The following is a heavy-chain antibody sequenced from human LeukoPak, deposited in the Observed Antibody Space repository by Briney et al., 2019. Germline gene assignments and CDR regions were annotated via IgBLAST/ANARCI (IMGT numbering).Heavy chain of an antibody. J-gene: IGHJ6*03. CDR2: IYYSGST. D-gene: IGHD1-14*01. CDR3: ARERHASGAYYMDV. V-gene: IGHV4-39*07. Sequence: SETLSLTCTVSGGSISSSSYYWGWIRQPPGKGLEWIGSIYYSGSTYYNPSLKSRVAISVDTSKNQFSLKLSSVTAADTAVYYCARERHASGAYYMDVWGKGTTVTVSS. CDR1: GGSISSSSYY.